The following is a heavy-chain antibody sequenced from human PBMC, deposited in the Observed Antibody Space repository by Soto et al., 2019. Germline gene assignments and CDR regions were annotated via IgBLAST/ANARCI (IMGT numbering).Heavy chain of an antibody. CDR2: IYWDDDK. D-gene: IGHD3-3*01. J-gene: IGHJ5*02. CDR1: GFPLSTSGVG. Sequence: QITLKESGPTLVKPTQTLTLTCTFSGFPLSTSGVGVGWIRQPPGKALERLALIYWDDDKRYSPSLKSRLTITKDATKNPVVLTMTYLDPVDTATYYCAHTYDLWSGYPKNWFNPCGQGTLVTFSS. V-gene: IGHV2-5*02. CDR3: AHTYDLWSGYPKNWFNP.